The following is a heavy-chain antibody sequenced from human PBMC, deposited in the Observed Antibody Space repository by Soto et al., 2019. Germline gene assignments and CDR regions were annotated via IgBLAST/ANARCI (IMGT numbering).Heavy chain of an antibody. CDR1: GYTFSTYG. J-gene: IGHJ6*03. V-gene: IGHV1-18*01. Sequence: QVQLVQSGAEVKKPGASVKVSCKASGYTFSTYGISWVRQAPGQGLEWMGWISVYNGNTKYAQKLQGRVTMTADTSTSTAYMELRSLRSDDTAVYYCARSPNYYYYMDVWGKGTTVNVSS. CDR2: ISVYNGNT. CDR3: ARSPNYYYYMDV.